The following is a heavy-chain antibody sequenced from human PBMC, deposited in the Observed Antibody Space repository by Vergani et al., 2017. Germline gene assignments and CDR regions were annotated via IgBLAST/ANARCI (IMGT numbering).Heavy chain of an antibody. CDR2: IHPADSDT. J-gene: IGHJ4*02. V-gene: IGHV5-51*01. D-gene: IGHD3-22*01. Sequence: EVQLVQSGAEVKKPGESLKISCQISGYSFTNYWIGWVRQMPVKGLEWMGIIHPADSDTRYSPSFQGQVTISVDKSISTAYPQRSSLRASDSAMYYCARLYGRDSSGSKYFDYWGQGTLVTVSS. CDR3: ARLYGRDSSGSKYFDY. CDR1: GYSFTNYW.